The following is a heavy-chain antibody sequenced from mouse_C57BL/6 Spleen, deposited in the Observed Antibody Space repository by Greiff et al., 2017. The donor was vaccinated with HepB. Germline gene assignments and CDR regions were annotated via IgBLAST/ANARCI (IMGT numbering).Heavy chain of an antibody. CDR3: ARERHYYVGDY. J-gene: IGHJ4*01. CDR2: ISYDGSN. D-gene: IGHD1-2*01. CDR1: GYSITSGYY. Sequence: EVKLQESGPGLVKPSQSLSLTCSVTGYSITSGYYWNWIRQFPGNKLEWMGYISYDGSNNYNPSLKNRISITRDTSKNQFFLKLNSVTTEDTATYYCARERHYYVGDYWGQGTSVTVSS. V-gene: IGHV3-6*01.